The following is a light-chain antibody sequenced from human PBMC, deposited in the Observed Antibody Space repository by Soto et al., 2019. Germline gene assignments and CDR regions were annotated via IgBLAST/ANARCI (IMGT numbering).Light chain of an antibody. Sequence: DILMTQSPLSLPVTPGEPASISCRSSQSLLHSNGYNYLDWYQQKPGQAPRRLIFGASSRATGIPDRFSGSGSGTEFTLTISSLQPEDFATYYCLQHNSYPLTFGGGTKVDNK. J-gene: IGKJ4*01. CDR3: LQHNSYPLT. CDR2: GAS. CDR1: QSLLHSNGYNY. V-gene: IGKV2-28*01.